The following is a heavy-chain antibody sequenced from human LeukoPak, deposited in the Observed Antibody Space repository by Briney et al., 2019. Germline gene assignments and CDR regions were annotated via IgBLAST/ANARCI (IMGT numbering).Heavy chain of an antibody. D-gene: IGHD6-13*01. Sequence: KPSETLSLTCTVSGGSISSDYWSWIRQPPGKGLEWIAYIYSSGSTNYNPSLKSRVTISVDTSKNHFSLKLSSVTPADTAVYYCARGPYSSSWLFDSWGQGTLVTVSS. CDR1: GGSISSDY. V-gene: IGHV4-59*01. J-gene: IGHJ4*02. CDR2: IYSSGST. CDR3: ARGPYSSSWLFDS.